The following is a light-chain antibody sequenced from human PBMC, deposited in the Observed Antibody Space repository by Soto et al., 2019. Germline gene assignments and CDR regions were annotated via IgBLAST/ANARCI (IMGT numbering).Light chain of an antibody. CDR1: QGISSY. J-gene: IGKJ1*01. Sequence: AIRMTQSPSSLSASTGDRVTITCRASQGISSYLAWYQQKPGKGPMLLMYAASTLQSGVPSRFSGSGSGTDFTLTISCLQSEDFATYSCQQYYSYPRPFGQGTKVDI. V-gene: IGKV1-8*01. CDR2: AAS. CDR3: QQYYSYPRP.